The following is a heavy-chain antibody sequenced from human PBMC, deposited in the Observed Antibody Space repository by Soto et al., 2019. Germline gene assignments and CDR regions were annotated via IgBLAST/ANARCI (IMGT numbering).Heavy chain of an antibody. Sequence: GGSMRLSCVASGFTFSSYGMHWVRQAPGKGLEWVAVMSYDGSHEYYADSVKGRFTISRDNSKTILYLQMNSLRLEDTAVYYCAKGSVLRVVEAPLAILGGVDVWGQGAMVTVSS. CDR1: GFTFSSYG. V-gene: IGHV3-33*06. J-gene: IGHJ6*02. CDR2: MSYDGSHE. D-gene: IGHD2-8*01. CDR3: AKGSVLRVVEAPLAILGGVDV.